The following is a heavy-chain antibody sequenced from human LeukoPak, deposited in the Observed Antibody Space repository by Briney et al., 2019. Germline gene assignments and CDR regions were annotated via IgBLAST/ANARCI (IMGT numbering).Heavy chain of an antibody. CDR2: ASAYNGNT. J-gene: IGHJ4*02. D-gene: IGHD3-3*01. V-gene: IGHV1-18*01. Sequence: GASGTLSCTSSAYAFTINGISWVWLPPGPGKEREGWASAYNGNTNYEQKFQGRVTITRNTSISTAYMELSSLRSEDTAVYYCARGRTVTMLGVVSSRGLDYWGQGTLVTVSS. CDR3: ARGRTVTMLGVVSSRGLDY. CDR1: AYAFTING.